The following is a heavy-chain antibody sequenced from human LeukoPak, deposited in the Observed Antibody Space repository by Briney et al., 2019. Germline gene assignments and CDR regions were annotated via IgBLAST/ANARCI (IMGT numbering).Heavy chain of an antibody. V-gene: IGHV3-48*02. CDR1: GLTFSSYS. D-gene: IGHD6-19*01. CDR3: ARGGGAYSSGWYSV. CDR2: ISDSGSTK. J-gene: IGHJ4*02. Sequence: PGGSLRLSCAASGLTFSSYSMNWVRQAPGKGLEWVSHISDSGSTKYYADSVKGRFTISRDNAKNSLYLQMNSLRDDDTAVYYCARGGGAYSSGWYSVWGQGTLVTVSS.